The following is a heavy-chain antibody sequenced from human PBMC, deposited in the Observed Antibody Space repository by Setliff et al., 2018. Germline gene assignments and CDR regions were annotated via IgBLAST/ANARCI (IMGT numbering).Heavy chain of an antibody. CDR2: VKTNADGGTA. V-gene: IGHV3-15*01. Sequence: GSLRLSCAASGFTFSHTWMNWVRQAPGKGLEWVGRVKTNADGGTADYAVPVKGRFTISRDDSKDTLYLQMNSLRADDTAVYYCARASRFGTIVYRGYYYKDVWGKGTTVTVSS. CDR1: GFTFSHTW. D-gene: IGHD3-10*01. J-gene: IGHJ6*03. CDR3: ARASRFGTIVYRGYYYKDV.